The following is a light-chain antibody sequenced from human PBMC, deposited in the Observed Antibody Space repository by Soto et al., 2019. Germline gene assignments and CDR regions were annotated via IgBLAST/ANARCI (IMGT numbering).Light chain of an antibody. CDR3: QQYNSWPIT. V-gene: IGKV3D-15*01. CDR2: GAS. Sequence: EIVMTQSPATLSVSPGESATLSCRASQNINSDLAWYVQKPGQAPRRVIYGASTWGTDVPPRFTGSGSGTDFPLTISGLQSEDFAVYYCQQYNSWPITFGQGTRLEIK. J-gene: IGKJ5*01. CDR1: QNINSD.